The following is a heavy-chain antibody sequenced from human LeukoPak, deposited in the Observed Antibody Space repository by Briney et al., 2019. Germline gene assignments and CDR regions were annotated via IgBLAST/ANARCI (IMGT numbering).Heavy chain of an antibody. Sequence: SETLSLTCTVSGGSISSSSYHWGWIRQPPGKGLEWIGSVYYSGSTYNNPSLKSRVTISVDTSKKQFSLKMSSVTAADTAVYYCARLRVEATGYFDSWGQGTLVTVSS. CDR2: VYYSGST. J-gene: IGHJ4*02. CDR1: GGSISSSSYH. D-gene: IGHD1-26*01. CDR3: ARLRVEATGYFDS. V-gene: IGHV4-39*01.